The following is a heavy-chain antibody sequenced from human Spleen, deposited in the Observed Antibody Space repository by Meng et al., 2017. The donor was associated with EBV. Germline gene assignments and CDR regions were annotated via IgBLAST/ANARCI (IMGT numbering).Heavy chain of an antibody. CDR3: ARLGYYDSSAYRD. CDR1: GVPISSSSYY. V-gene: IGHV4-39*01. Sequence: QRRLQESGPGLVKPSETLSLTCSVSGVPISSSSYYWGWIRQPPGKGLEWIGNIYYTGKTDYNASLKSRLTMSVDTSKNQFSLKLSSVTAADTAVYYCARLGYYDSSAYRDWGQGTLVTVSS. D-gene: IGHD3-22*01. CDR2: IYYTGKT. J-gene: IGHJ4*02.